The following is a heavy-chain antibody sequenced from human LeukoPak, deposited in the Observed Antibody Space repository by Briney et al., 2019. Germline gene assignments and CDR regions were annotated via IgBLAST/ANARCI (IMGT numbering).Heavy chain of an antibody. D-gene: IGHD6-19*01. CDR2: IYSGGST. V-gene: IGHV3-53*01. Sequence: PGGSLRLSGAASGSTVSSNYMSWVRQAPGKGLEWVSVIYSGGSTYYADSVKGRFTISRDNSKNTLYLQMNSLRAEDTAVYYCARAGRAVAGIDEIYYFDYWGQGTLVTVSS. CDR1: GSTVSSNY. J-gene: IGHJ4*02. CDR3: ARAGRAVAGIDEIYYFDY.